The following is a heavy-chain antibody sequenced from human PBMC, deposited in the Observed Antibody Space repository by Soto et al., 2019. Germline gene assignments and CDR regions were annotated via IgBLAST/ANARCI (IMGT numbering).Heavy chain of an antibody. V-gene: IGHV3-30-3*01. CDR3: ARDGGDVVVGGDALDI. J-gene: IGHJ3*02. CDR2: ISYEGSNK. CDR1: GFTFSYYA. Sequence: QVQLVESGGGVVQPGRSLRPSCAASGFTFSYYAMHWVRQAPGKGLEWVAVISYEGSNKYHADSVKGRFTISRDNSKNTLYLQMNSLRAEDTAVYYCARDGGDVVVGGDALDIWGQGTMVTVSS. D-gene: IGHD2-15*01.